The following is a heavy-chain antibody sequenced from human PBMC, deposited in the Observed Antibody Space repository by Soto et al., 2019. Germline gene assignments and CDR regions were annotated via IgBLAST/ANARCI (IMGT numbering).Heavy chain of an antibody. CDR2: INPGDGDT. J-gene: IGHJ5*02. V-gene: IGHV1-46*01. D-gene: IGHD3-10*01. CDR3: TRGPMVRGIKTTANDP. CDR1: GYTFTTYY. Sequence: QVQLVQSGAEVKKPGASVKVSCKASGYTFTTYYIHWVRQAPGQGLEWMGLINPGDGDTRYTQKFQGGVTLTSDTSASTVYMEVTSLTSEDTAVYYCTRGPMVRGIKTTANDPWGQGTLVTVSS.